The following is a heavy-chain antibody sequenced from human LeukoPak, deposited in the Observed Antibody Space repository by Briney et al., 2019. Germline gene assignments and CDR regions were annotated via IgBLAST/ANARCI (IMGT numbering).Heavy chain of an antibody. J-gene: IGHJ4*02. CDR2: ISSSSSYI. V-gene: IGHV3-21*01. D-gene: IGHD1-26*01. CDR3: ARDPGSYGVAAYFDS. Sequence: PGGSLRLSCAASGFTFSSYSMNWVRQAPGKGLEWVSSISSSSSYIYYADSVKGRFTISRDNAKNSLYLQMNSLRAEDTAVYYCARDPGSYGVAAYFDSWGQGTLVTVSS. CDR1: GFTFSSYS.